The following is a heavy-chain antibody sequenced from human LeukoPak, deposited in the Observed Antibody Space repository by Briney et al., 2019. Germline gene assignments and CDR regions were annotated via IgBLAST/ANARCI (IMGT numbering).Heavy chain of an antibody. CDR3: ARAPEGYYSYYFDY. V-gene: IGHV3-7*01. D-gene: IGHD2-15*01. CDR1: GFTFSGYW. CDR2: IKQDGSGK. J-gene: IGHJ4*02. Sequence: GGSLRLSCAASGFTFSGYWMSWVRQAPGKGLEWVANIKQDGSGKYYVDSVKGRFTISRDNAKNSLYLQMNSLRAEDTAVYYCARAPEGYYSYYFDYWGQGTLVTVSS.